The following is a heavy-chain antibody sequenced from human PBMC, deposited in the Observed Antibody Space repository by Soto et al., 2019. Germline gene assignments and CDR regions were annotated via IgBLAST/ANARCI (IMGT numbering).Heavy chain of an antibody. V-gene: IGHV5-51*01. J-gene: IGHJ4*02. CDR1: GYSLTSYW. D-gene: IGHD3-22*01. Sequence: GESLKISCKGSGYSLTSYWNGWVRQMPGKGLEWMGIIYPGDSDTRYSPSFQGQVTISADKSISTAYLQWSSRKAADTAMYYWSRHGPHHYDSSGCLYYWGQGTLVTVSS. CDR2: IYPGDSDT. CDR3: SRHGPHHYDSSGCLYY.